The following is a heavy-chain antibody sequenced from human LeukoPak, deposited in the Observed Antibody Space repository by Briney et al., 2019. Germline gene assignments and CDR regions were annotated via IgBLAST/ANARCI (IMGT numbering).Heavy chain of an antibody. CDR3: ARSGYYFDSSGYYRIDY. V-gene: IGHV5-51*01. D-gene: IGHD3-22*01. CDR1: GYSFTSYW. CDR2: IYPGDSDT. Sequence: GESLKTSCKGSGYSFTSYWIGWVRQMPGKGLEWMGIIYPGDSDTRYSPSFQGQVTISADKSISTAYLQWSSLKASDTAMYYCARSGYYFDSSGYYRIDYWGQGTLVAVSS. J-gene: IGHJ4*02.